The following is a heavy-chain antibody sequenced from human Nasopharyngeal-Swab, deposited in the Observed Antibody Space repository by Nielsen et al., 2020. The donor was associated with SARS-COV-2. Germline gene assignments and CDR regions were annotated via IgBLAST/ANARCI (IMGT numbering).Heavy chain of an antibody. CDR1: GFTFSSYA. J-gene: IGHJ4*02. CDR3: ARQVAARRADY. D-gene: IGHD6-6*01. V-gene: IGHV3-48*03. Sequence: GGSLRLSCAASGFTFSSYAMHWVRQAPGKGLEWVSYIGSSGFTIYYADSVKGRFTISRDNAKNSLYLQMNSLRAEDTAVYYCARQVAARRADYWGQGTLVTVSS. CDR2: IGSSGFTI.